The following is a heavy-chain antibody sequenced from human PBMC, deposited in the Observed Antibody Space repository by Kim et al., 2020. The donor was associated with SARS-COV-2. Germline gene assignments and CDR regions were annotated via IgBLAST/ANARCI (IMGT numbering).Heavy chain of an antibody. CDR2: IYPGDSDT. CDR1: GYSFSTYW. V-gene: IGHV5-51*01. Sequence: GESLKISCQGFGYSFSTYWIGWLRQKPGKGLEWIGIIYPGDSDTKYSPSFQGQVTISADESSSTAYLQWSNLKASDTAMYFCARPADSGFYDAFEIWGQGTMVTVS. D-gene: IGHD5-12*01. J-gene: IGHJ3*02. CDR3: ARPADSGFYDAFEI.